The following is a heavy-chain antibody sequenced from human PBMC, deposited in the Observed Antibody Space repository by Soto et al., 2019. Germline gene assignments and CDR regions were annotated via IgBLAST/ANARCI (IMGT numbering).Heavy chain of an antibody. CDR3: ARSNDYGDYYYYGMDV. J-gene: IGHJ6*02. Sequence: GESLKISCKGSGYSFTSYWTGWVRQMPGKGLEWMGIIYPGDSDTRYSPSFQGQVTISADKSISTAYLQWSSLKASDTAMYYCARSNDYGDYYYYGMDVWGQGTTVTVSS. CDR2: IYPGDSDT. V-gene: IGHV5-51*01. CDR1: GYSFTSYW. D-gene: IGHD4-17*01.